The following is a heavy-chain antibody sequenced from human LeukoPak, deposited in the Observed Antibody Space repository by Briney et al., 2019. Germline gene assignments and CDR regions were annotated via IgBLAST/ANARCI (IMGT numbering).Heavy chain of an antibody. J-gene: IGHJ4*02. CDR3: ARGRIQLWPPLDS. D-gene: IGHD5-18*01. CDR2: IRPYSGGT. CDR1: GYTFTGYH. V-gene: IGHV1-2*02. Sequence: ASVKVSCTASGYTFTGYHMHWVRQAPGQGLEWMGWIRPYSGGTNYAQRFQGRVTMTRDTSISTAFMELSRLRSDDTAVYYCARGRIQLWPPLDSWGQGTLVTVSS.